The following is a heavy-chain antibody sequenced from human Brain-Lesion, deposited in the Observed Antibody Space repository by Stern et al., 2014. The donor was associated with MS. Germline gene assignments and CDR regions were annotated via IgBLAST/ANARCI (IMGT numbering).Heavy chain of an antibody. D-gene: IGHD1-26*01. J-gene: IGHJ5*02. CDR3: AKTIVGES. V-gene: IGHV3-23*01. Sequence: VQLQQSGGGLVQPGGSLRLSCVGSGFPFSNYAMTWVRQAPGKGLEWVSAISGSGSSTYYADSVRGRFSISRDNSKSTVFLQMNSLRADDTATYFCAKTIVGESWGQGALVTVSS. CDR2: ISGSGSST. CDR1: GFPFSNYA.